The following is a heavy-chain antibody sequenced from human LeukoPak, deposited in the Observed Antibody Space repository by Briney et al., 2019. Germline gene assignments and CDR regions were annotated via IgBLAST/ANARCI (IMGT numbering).Heavy chain of an antibody. J-gene: IGHJ1*01. Sequence: GGPLRLSCAASGFTFDAMHWVRQAPGKGLEWVSLISGVGGSTYYADSVKGRFTISRDNSKNSLYLQMNSLRTEDTALYYCAKELEYFQHWGQGTLVTVSS. CDR2: ISGVGGST. CDR1: GFTFDA. CDR3: AKELEYFQH. V-gene: IGHV3-43*02.